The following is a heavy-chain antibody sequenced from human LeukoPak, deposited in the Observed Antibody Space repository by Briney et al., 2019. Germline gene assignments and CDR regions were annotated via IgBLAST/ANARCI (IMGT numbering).Heavy chain of an antibody. J-gene: IGHJ4*02. CDR2: IKHDGSEK. CDR3: ARDSNWGSDY. V-gene: IGHV3-7*04. CDR1: GFTFSTYW. D-gene: IGHD7-27*01. Sequence: GGSLRPSCAASGFTFSTYWMSWVRQAPGKGLEWVANIKHDGSEKYYVDSVKGRFTISRDNAKNSLHLQMNSLRAEDTAVYHCARDSNWGSDYWGQGTQVTVSS.